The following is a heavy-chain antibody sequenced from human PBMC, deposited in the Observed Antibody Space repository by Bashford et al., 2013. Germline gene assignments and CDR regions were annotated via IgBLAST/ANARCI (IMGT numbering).Heavy chain of an antibody. V-gene: IGHV1-2*02. CDR3: TKDLDVSSGFYLWYAV. Sequence: VASVKVSCKASGYTFTDYYLHWLRQAPGQGLEWMGWMYPKTGGTKTVQNFQGRITMTRDTSINTAYMELSSLRSDDTAVYYCTKDLDVSSGFYLWYAVWGQGTTVTVSS. CDR2: MYPKTGGT. D-gene: IGHD3-22*01. J-gene: IGHJ6*02. CDR1: GYTFTDYY.